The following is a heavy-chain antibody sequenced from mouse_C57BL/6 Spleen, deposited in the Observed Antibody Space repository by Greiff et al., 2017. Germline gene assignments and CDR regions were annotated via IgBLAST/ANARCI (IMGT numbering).Heavy chain of an antibody. CDR3: ARSKDYYGSSYYAMDY. CDR2: IDPNSGGT. Sequence: QVQLQQPGAELVKPGASVKLSCKASGYTFTSYWMHWVKQRPGRGLEWIGRIDPNSGGTKYNEKFKSKATLTVDKHSSTAYMQLSSLTSEDSAVYYCARSKDYYGSSYYAMDYWGQGTSVTVSS. CDR1: GYTFTSYW. J-gene: IGHJ4*01. D-gene: IGHD1-1*01. V-gene: IGHV1-72*01.